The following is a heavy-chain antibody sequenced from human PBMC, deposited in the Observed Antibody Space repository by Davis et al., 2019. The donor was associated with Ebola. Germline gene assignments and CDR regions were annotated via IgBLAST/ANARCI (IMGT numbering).Heavy chain of an antibody. Sequence: GGSLRLSCAASGFTFSSYSMNWVRQAPGKGLEWVSSISSSSSYIYYADSVKGRFTISRDNAKNSLYLQMNSLRAEDTAVYYCARETKGYSSSWYDAFDIWGQGTMVTVSS. J-gene: IGHJ3*02. D-gene: IGHD6-13*01. CDR1: GFTFSSYS. CDR3: ARETKGYSSSWYDAFDI. CDR2: ISSSSSYI. V-gene: IGHV3-21*01.